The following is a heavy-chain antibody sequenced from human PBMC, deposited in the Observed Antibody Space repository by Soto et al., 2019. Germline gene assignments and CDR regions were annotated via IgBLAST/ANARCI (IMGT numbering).Heavy chain of an antibody. Sequence: PGGSLRLSCAASGFTFSSYAMSWVRQAPGKGLEWVSAISGSGGSTYYADSVKGRFTISRDNSKNTLYLQMNSLRAEDTAVYYCAKDRRQRRDYYYGMDVWGQGTTVTVSS. CDR2: ISGSGGST. CDR1: GFTFSSYA. CDR3: AKDRRQRRDYYYGMDV. J-gene: IGHJ6*02. D-gene: IGHD6-25*01. V-gene: IGHV3-23*01.